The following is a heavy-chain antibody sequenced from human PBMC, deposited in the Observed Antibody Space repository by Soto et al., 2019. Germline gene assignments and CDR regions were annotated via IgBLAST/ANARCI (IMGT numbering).Heavy chain of an antibody. V-gene: IGHV5-51*01. CDR2: IYPGDSDT. CDR3: ARLIAAAASGNLYYCYGMDV. Sequence: PGESLKISCKGSGYSFTSYWIGWVRQMPGKGLEWMGIIYPGDSDTRYSPSFQGQVTISADKSISTAYLQWSSLKASDTAMYYCARLIAAAASGNLYYCYGMDVWGQGTTVTVSS. CDR1: GYSFTSYW. D-gene: IGHD6-13*01. J-gene: IGHJ6*02.